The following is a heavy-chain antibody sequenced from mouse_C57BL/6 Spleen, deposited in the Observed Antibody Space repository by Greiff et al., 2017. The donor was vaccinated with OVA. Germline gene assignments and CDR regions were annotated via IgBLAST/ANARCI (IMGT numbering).Heavy chain of an antibody. V-gene: IGHV3-6*01. CDR3: AREYDGSSYGYFDY. D-gene: IGHD1-1*01. Sequence: ESGPGLVKPSQSLSLTCSVTGYSITSGYYWNWIRQFPGNKLEWMGYISYDGSNNYNPSLKNRISITRDTSKNQFFLKLNSVTTEDTATYYCAREYDGSSYGYFDYWGQGTTLTVSS. CDR2: ISYDGSN. CDR1: GYSITSGYY. J-gene: IGHJ2*01.